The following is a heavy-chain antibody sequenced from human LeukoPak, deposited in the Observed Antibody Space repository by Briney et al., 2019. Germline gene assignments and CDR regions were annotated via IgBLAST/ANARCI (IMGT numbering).Heavy chain of an antibody. CDR2: IKSKTDGGTT. J-gene: IGHJ4*02. CDR1: GFTFSNAW. Sequence: GGSLRLSCAASGFTFSNAWMNWVRQAPGKGLEWVGRIKSKTDGGTTDYAAPVKGRFTISRDDSKNTLYLQMNSLKTEDTAVYYCARDLGYSSGWADWGQGTLVTVSS. V-gene: IGHV3-15*07. D-gene: IGHD6-19*01. CDR3: ARDLGYSSGWAD.